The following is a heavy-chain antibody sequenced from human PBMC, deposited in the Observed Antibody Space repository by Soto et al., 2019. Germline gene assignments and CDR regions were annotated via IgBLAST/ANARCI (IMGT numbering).Heavy chain of an antibody. J-gene: IGHJ3*02. V-gene: IGHV4-59*01. CDR3: AGLWFGEFAFDI. CDR1: GGSISSYY. CDR2: IYYSGST. Sequence: SETLSLTCTVSGGSISSYYWSWIRQPPGKGLEWIGYIYYSGSTNYNPSLKSRVTISVDTSKNQFSLKLSSVTAADTAVYYCAGLWFGEFAFDIWGQGTMVTVSS. D-gene: IGHD3-10*01.